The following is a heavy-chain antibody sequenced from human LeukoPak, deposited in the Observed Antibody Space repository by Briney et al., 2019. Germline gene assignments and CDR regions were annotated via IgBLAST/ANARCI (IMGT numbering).Heavy chain of an antibody. V-gene: IGHV4-34*01. CDR3: AGSYYDTSGSDAFDI. CDR2: INHSGST. J-gene: IGHJ3*02. Sequence: SETLSLTCAVSGGSLRGNYWSWIRQPPGKGLEWIGEINHSGSTNYNPSLKSRVTISVDTSKNQFSLKLSSVTAADTAVYYCAGSYYDTSGSDAFDIWGQGTMVTVSS. CDR1: GGSLRGNY. D-gene: IGHD3-22*01.